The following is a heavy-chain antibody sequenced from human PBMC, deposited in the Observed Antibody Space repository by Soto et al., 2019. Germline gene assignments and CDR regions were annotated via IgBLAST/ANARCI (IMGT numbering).Heavy chain of an antibody. J-gene: IGHJ3*02. CDR1: GFTFSSYG. Sequence: GGSLRLSCGASGFTFSSYGIHWVRQAPGKGLEWVAVISYDGSNKYYADSVKGRFTVSRDNSKNTLYLQMNSLRAEDTAVYYCAKGSFYGSGTERGAFDIWGQGTMVTVSS. CDR3: AKGSFYGSGTERGAFDI. V-gene: IGHV3-30*18. CDR2: ISYDGSNK. D-gene: IGHD3-10*01.